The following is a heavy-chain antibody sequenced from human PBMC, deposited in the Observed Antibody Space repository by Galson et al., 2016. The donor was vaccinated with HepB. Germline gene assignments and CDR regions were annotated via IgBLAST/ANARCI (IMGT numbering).Heavy chain of an antibody. Sequence: SVKVSCKASGYTFTSYYMHWVRQAPGQGLEWMGIINPSGGSTSYAQKFQGRVTMTRDTSTSTVYMELSSLRSEDTAIYYCARGRLAFFDWVGGWFDPWGQGTLVTVSS. D-gene: IGHD3-9*01. CDR1: GYTFTSYY. CDR3: ARGRLAFFDWVGGWFDP. V-gene: IGHV1-46*01. CDR2: INPSGGST. J-gene: IGHJ5*02.